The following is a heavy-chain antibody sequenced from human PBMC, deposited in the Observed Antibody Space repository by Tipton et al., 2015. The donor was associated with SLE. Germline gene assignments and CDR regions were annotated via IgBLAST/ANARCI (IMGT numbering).Heavy chain of an antibody. CDR2: VYYDGNT. Sequence: TLSLTCSVSGYSVSSSTHYWAWIRQPPGKGLEWIGSVYYDGNTFYNPSLKGRVVLSVDTSKNQLSLRLDFVTVADTAVYYCARDNSYFDFWGQGTLVTVSS. D-gene: IGHD1-1*01. CDR3: ARDNSYFDF. CDR1: GYSVSSSTHY. V-gene: IGHV4-39*07. J-gene: IGHJ4*01.